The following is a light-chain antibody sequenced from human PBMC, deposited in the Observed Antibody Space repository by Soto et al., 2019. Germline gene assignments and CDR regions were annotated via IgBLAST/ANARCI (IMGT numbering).Light chain of an antibody. J-gene: IGKJ1*01. CDR3: QKYSNWPVT. CDR2: GES. Sequence: EIKMTQSPATLSVSPGERTTLFCRASQSVGGNLAWYQQKPGQSPRLLVYGESGRAAGLPDRFSGSGFGTEFKLTISGLLAEDFAVYYCQKYSNWPVTCGQGTKVDIK. CDR1: QSVGGN. V-gene: IGKV3-15*01.